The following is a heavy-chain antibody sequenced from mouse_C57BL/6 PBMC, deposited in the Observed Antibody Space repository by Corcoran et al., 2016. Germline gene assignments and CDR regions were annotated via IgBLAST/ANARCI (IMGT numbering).Heavy chain of an antibody. CDR2: INTYSGVP. CDR1: GYTFTTYG. D-gene: IGHD1-1*01. CDR3: ARHTGTGYFDY. V-gene: IGHV9-3*01. J-gene: IGHJ2*01. Sequence: QIQLVQSGPELKKPGETVKISCKASGYTFTTYGMSWVKPAPGKGLKWMGWINTYSGVPTYADDFKGRFAFSLETSASTAYLQINNLKNEDTATYFCARHTGTGYFDYWGQGTTLTVSS.